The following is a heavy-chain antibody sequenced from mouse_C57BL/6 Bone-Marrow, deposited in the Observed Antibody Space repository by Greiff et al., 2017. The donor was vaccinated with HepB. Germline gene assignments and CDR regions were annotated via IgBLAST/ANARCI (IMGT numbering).Heavy chain of an antibody. V-gene: IGHV5-17*01. D-gene: IGHD4-1*01. J-gene: IGHJ2*01. CDR3: ARRTGNYFDY. CDR2: ISSGSSTI. CDR1: GFTFSDYG. Sequence: EVKLQESGGGLVKPGGSLKLSCAASGFTFSDYGMHWVRQAPEKGLEWVAYISSGSSTIYYADTVKGRFTISRDNAKNTLFLQMTSLRSEDTAMYYCARRTGNYFDYWGQGTTLTVSS.